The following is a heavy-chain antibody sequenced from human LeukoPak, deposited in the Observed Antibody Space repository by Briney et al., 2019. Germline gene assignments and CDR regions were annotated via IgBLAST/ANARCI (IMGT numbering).Heavy chain of an antibody. CDR3: ARDCDTSSHYTWLDP. D-gene: IGHD3-22*01. CDR1: GVSLYNYS. Sequence: PGGSLRLSCVTSGVSLYNYSRRWVRQAPGKGLEWVAVLFYDGTREYYAESVGGRFAISRDTSKNTVYLQMNSVRAEDTAIYYCARDCDTSSHYTWLDPWGQGTLVTVSS. CDR2: LFYDGTRE. J-gene: IGHJ5*02. V-gene: IGHV3-33*01.